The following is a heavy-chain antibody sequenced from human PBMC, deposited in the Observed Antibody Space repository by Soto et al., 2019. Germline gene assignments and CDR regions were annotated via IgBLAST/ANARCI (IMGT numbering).Heavy chain of an antibody. CDR2: IWYDGSNK. D-gene: IGHD3-3*01. CDR3: ARSDREWLHHDAFDI. Sequence: QVQRVESGGGVVQPGRSLRLSCAASGFTFSSYVMHWVRQAPGKGLEWVAVIWYDGSNKYYADSVKGRFTISRDNSKNTLYLQMNSLRAEDTAVYYCARSDREWLHHDAFDIWGQGTMVTVSS. CDR1: GFTFSSYV. J-gene: IGHJ3*02. V-gene: IGHV3-33*01.